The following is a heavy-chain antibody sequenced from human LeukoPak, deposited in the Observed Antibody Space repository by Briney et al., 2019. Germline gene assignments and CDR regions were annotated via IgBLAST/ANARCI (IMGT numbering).Heavy chain of an antibody. J-gene: IGHJ4*02. D-gene: IGHD4-23*01. CDR3: ARSEHDYGGNSGY. Sequence: ASVKVSCKASGYTFTSYDINWVRQATGQGLEWMGWISAYNGNANYVQKLQGRVTITTDTSTSTAYMELRSLRSDDTAVYYCARSEHDYGGNSGYWGQGTLVTVSS. V-gene: IGHV1-18*01. CDR1: GYTFTSYD. CDR2: ISAYNGNA.